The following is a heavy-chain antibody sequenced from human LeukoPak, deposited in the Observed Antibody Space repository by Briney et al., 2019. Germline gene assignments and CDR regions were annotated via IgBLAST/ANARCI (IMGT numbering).Heavy chain of an antibody. Sequence: PSETLSLTCTVSGGSITNFYWSWIRQAPGKGLEWIGYSHNSGSTDYNPSLKGRVTISVDTSKNQLSLKLSSVTAADTAVHYCAREMNYYDSTGYYLHYLDYWGQGTLVTVSS. CDR2: SHNSGST. CDR1: GGSITNFY. V-gene: IGHV4-59*01. J-gene: IGHJ4*02. CDR3: AREMNYYDSTGYYLHYLDY. D-gene: IGHD3-22*01.